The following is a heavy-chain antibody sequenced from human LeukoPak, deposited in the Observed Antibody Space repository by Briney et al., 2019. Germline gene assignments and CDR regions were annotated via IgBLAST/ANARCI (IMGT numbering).Heavy chain of an antibody. CDR1: GGSISSYY. V-gene: IGHV4-59*08. J-gene: IGHJ4*02. Sequence: PSETLSLTCTVSGGSISSYYWSWIRQPPGKGLEWIGYIYYSGSTNYNPSLKSRVTISVDTSKNQFSLKLSSVTAADTAVYYCARGDLNCSSTSCYSPLDYWGQGTLVTVSS. D-gene: IGHD2-2*01. CDR3: ARGDLNCSSTSCYSPLDY. CDR2: IYYSGST.